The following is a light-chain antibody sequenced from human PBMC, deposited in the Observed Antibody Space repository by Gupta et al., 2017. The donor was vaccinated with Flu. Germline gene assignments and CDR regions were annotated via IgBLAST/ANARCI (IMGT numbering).Light chain of an antibody. Sequence: ENVLTQSPGTLSLSPGERVTLSCRASQSVSYNYLAWYQQKLGQPPRLLIYGASNRATGIPDRFSGSGSGTDFTLTISRLEPEDIGVYYCQQVSSSPYTFGQGSKLEIK. J-gene: IGKJ2*01. CDR3: QQVSSSPYT. CDR1: QSVSYNY. V-gene: IGKV3-20*01. CDR2: GAS.